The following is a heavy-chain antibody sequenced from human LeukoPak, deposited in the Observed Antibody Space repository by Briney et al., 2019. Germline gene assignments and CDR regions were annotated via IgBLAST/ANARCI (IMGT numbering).Heavy chain of an antibody. CDR2: IYYSGST. CDR3: ARDSATVARGCFDF. Sequence: SETLSLTCTVSGGSISSGDYYWSWIRQPPGKGLEWIGYIYYSGSTYYNPSLKSRVTISIDTSNNQFSLKLSSVTAADTAAYFCARDSATVARGCFDFWGQGTLVTVSS. CDR1: GGSISSGDYY. J-gene: IGHJ4*02. V-gene: IGHV4-30-4*01. D-gene: IGHD4-23*01.